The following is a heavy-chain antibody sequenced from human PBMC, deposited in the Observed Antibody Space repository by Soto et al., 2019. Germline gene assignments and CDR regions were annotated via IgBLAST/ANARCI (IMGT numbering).Heavy chain of an antibody. V-gene: IGHV3-23*01. CDR1: GFTFSSYA. D-gene: IGHD3-22*01. CDR2: FSGGRDTT. CDR3: AKDYPLVVVTYYFDD. J-gene: IGHJ4*02. Sequence: GGSLRLSCVASGFTFSSYAMSWVRQAPGQRLEWVATFSGGRDTTWHADSVKGRFTISRDTSKNTLYLQMNSLRAEDTAVYYYAKDYPLVVVTYYFDDWGQGTMVTVSS.